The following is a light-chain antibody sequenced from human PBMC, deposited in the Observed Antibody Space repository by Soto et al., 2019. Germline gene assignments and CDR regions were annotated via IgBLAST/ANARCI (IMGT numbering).Light chain of an antibody. CDR1: QSLLNSNGNNY. V-gene: IGKV2-28*01. CDR3: IQPLRNPWT. J-gene: IGKJ1*01. Sequence: DIVMTQSPLSLPVTPGEPASISCTSSQSLLNSNGNNYLDWYVQKPGQSPQLLIHLGSKRASGVPDKVSGSGSGQSFTLKISRVEAEDVGIYYCIQPLRNPWTFGQGNKVEIK. CDR2: LGS.